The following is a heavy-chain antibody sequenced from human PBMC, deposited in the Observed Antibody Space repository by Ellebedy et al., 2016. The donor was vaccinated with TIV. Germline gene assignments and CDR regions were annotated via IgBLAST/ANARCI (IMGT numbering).Heavy chain of an antibody. Sequence: ASVKVSXXVSGYTLTELSMHWVRQAPGKGLEWMGGFDPEDGETIYAQKFQGRVTMTEDTSTDTAYMELSSLRSEDTAVYYCATDRGYDYVWGSYRYTGTRFDYWGQGTLVTVSS. CDR1: GYTLTELS. J-gene: IGHJ4*02. CDR2: FDPEDGET. V-gene: IGHV1-24*01. D-gene: IGHD3-16*02. CDR3: ATDRGYDYVWGSYRYTGTRFDY.